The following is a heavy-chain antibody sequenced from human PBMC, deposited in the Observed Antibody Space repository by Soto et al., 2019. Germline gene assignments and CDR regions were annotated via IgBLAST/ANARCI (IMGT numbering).Heavy chain of an antibody. V-gene: IGHV3-15*07. CDR1: GFTFSNAW. J-gene: IGHJ3*02. CDR2: IKSKTDGGTT. CDR3: NACIHSPRGDASQI. D-gene: IGHD3-10*01. Sequence: EVQMVESGGGLVKPGGSLRLSCAASGFTFSNAWMDWVRQAPGKGLEWVGLIKSKTDGGTTDYAAPEKGRFTISRADSNDTLYWRINSLKPVIRAVDYCNACIHSPRGDASQIWGQGTMVTVSS.